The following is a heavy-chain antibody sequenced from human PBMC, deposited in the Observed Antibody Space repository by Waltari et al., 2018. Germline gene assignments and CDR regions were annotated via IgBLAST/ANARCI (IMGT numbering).Heavy chain of an antibody. CDR1: GFTFSSHS. V-gene: IGHV3-48*01. CDR2: ISSSSSTI. CDR3: ARVLVGAIYYGMDV. D-gene: IGHD1-26*01. J-gene: IGHJ6*02. Sequence: EVQLVESGGGLVQPGGSLRLSCAASGFTFSSHSMNWVRQAPGKGLEWVSYISSSSSTIYYADSVKGRFTISRDNAKNSLYLQMNSLRAEDTAVYYCARVLVGAIYYGMDVWGQGTTVTVSS.